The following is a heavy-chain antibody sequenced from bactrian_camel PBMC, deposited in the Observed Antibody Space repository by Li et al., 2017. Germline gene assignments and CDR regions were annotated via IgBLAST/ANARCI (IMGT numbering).Heavy chain of an antibody. Sequence: HVQLVESGGGPVQAGESLRLSCKTSGYTAGRYCMGWFRQAPGLGRIGVASIGHDGRVTYANPAKGRFTISRDSAKTTLFLQMNSLKPEDTAMYYCAAAPCPVYSDFAGWGQGTQVTVS. CDR3: AAAPCPVYSDFAG. V-gene: IGHV3S6*01. J-gene: IGHJ4*01. CDR1: GYTAGRYC. CDR2: IGHDGRVT. D-gene: IGHD4*01.